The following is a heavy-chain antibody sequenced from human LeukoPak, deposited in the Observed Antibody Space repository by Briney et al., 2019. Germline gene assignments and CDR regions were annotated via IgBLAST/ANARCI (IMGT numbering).Heavy chain of an antibody. J-gene: IGHJ3*02. D-gene: IGHD4/OR15-4a*01. CDR3: ASYDYGGRDAFDI. CDR1: GGSISSYY. V-gene: IGHV4-59*01. CDR2: IYNSGST. Sequence: SETLSLTCTVSGGSISSYYWSWIRQPPGKGLEGIGYIYNSGSTNYNPSLKSRVTISVDTSKNQFSLKLSSVTAADTAVYYCASYDYGGRDAFDIWGQGTMVTVSS.